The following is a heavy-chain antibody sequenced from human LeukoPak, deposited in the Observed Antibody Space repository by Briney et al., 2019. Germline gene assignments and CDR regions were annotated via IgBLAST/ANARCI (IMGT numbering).Heavy chain of an antibody. D-gene: IGHD3-16*02. J-gene: IGHJ3*02. V-gene: IGHV4-59*01. Sequence: EWIGYIYYSGSTNYNPSLKSRVTISVDTSKNQFSLKLSSVTAADTAVYYCARVTSYLAFDIWGQGTMVTVSS. CDR2: IYYSGST. CDR3: ARVTSYLAFDI.